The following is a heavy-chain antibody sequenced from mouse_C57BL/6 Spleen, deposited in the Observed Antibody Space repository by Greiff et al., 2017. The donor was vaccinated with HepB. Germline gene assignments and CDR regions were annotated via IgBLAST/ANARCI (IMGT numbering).Heavy chain of an antibody. CDR2: INPNNGGT. Sequence: VQLQQSGPELVKPGASVKIPCKASGYTFTDYNMDWVKQSHGKSLEWIGDINPNNGGTIYNQKFKGKATLTVDKSSSTAYMELRSLTSEDTAVYYCARSATVGAGYYAMDYWGQGTSVTVSS. CDR1: GYTFTDYN. J-gene: IGHJ4*01. V-gene: IGHV1-18*01. CDR3: ARSATVGAGYYAMDY. D-gene: IGHD1-1*01.